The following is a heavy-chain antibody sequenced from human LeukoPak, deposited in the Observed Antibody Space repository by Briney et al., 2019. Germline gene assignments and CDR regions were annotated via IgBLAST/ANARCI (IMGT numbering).Heavy chain of an antibody. J-gene: IGHJ2*01. Sequence: PGGSLRLSCAASGFTFDDYGMSWVRQAPGKGLEWVSGINWNGGSTGYADSVKGRFTVSRDNAKNSLYLQMNSLRAEDTALYYCARALSGVALAGGDLWGRGTLVTVSS. CDR1: GFTFDDYG. V-gene: IGHV3-20*04. CDR2: INWNGGST. D-gene: IGHD2-15*01. CDR3: ARALSGVALAGGDL.